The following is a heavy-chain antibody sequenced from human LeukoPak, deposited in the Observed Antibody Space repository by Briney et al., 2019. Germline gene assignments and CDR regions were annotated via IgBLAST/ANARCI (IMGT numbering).Heavy chain of an antibody. V-gene: IGHV3-23*01. Sequence: PGGSLRLSCAASGFTFSRSAMTWVRQGPGTGLEFVASIIYSGGATYYADSVKGWFTISRDNSKNTLYLQMNSLRAEDTALYYCAKDGLYYDGSEHVYYFDSWGQGTLVTVSS. CDR2: IIYSGGAT. J-gene: IGHJ4*02. D-gene: IGHD3-22*01. CDR1: GFTFSRSA. CDR3: AKDGLYYDGSEHVYYFDS.